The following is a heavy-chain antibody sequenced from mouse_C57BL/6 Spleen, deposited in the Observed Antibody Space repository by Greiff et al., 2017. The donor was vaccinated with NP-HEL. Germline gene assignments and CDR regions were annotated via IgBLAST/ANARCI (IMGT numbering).Heavy chain of an antibody. Sequence: QVQLQQSGPELVKPGASVKISCKASGYAFSSSWMNWVKQRPGKGLEWIGRIYPGDGDTNYNGKLKGKATLTADKSSSTAYMQLSGLTSEDSAVYFCARAKGYWGQGTTLTVSS. CDR2: IYPGDGDT. V-gene: IGHV1-82*01. J-gene: IGHJ2*01. CDR1: GYAFSSSW. CDR3: ARAKGY.